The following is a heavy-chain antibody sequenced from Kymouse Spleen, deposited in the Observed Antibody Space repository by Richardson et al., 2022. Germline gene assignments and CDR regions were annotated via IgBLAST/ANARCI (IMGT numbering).Heavy chain of an antibody. J-gene: IGHJ2*01. CDR3: ARSRHDYTATGYFDL. D-gene: IGHD4-11,IGHD4-11*01. Sequence: QVQLQESGPGLVKPSQTLSLTCTVSGGSISSGGYYWSWIRQHPGKGLEWIGYIYYSGSTYYNPSLKSRVTISVDTSKNQFSLKLSSVTAADTAVYYCARSRHDYTATGYFDLWGRGTLVTVSS. CDR2: IYYSGST. CDR1: GGSISSGGYY. V-gene: IGHV4-31*03.